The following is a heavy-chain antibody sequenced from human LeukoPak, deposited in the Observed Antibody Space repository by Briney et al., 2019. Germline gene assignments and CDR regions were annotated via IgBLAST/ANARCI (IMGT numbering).Heavy chain of an antibody. Sequence: SVKVSCKASGGTFSSYTISWVLQAPGQGLEWMGRIIPILGIANYAQKFQGRVTISADKSTSTAYVELSSLRSEDTAVYYCARDQVVPADPDAFDIWGQGTMVTVSS. D-gene: IGHD2-2*01. V-gene: IGHV1-69*04. CDR2: IIPILGIA. CDR3: ARDQVVPADPDAFDI. J-gene: IGHJ3*02. CDR1: GGTFSSYT.